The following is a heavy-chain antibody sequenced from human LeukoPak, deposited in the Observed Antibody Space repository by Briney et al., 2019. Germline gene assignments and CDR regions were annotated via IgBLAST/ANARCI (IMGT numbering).Heavy chain of an antibody. CDR2: INFDGSST. V-gene: IGHV3-74*01. J-gene: IGHJ5*02. CDR3: ARGITGMYYYDP. Sequence: GGSLRLSCTASGFTFSSHWMHWVRQAPGKGLVWVSRINFDGSSTNYADSVRGRFTISRDNAKDTLYLQINSLRAEDTAVYYCARGITGMYYYDPWGQGTLVTVSS. CDR1: GFTFSSHW. D-gene: IGHD3-10*01.